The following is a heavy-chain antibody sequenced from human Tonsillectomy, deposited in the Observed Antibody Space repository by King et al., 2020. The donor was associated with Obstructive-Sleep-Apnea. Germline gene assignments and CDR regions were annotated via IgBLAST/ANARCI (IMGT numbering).Heavy chain of an antibody. Sequence: VQLVESGGGLVQPGGSLRLSCTASGFTFRSDWMSWVRQAPGKGLEWVATIKPDGSDKYYIASVKGRFTISRDNAKNSLSLQMSSLRVEGTAVYYCARDTSGGWTPFDYWGQGTLVTVSS. CDR3: ARDTSGGWTPFDY. CDR2: IKPDGSDK. V-gene: IGHV3-7*01. J-gene: IGHJ4*02. CDR1: GFTFRSDW. D-gene: IGHD6-19*01.